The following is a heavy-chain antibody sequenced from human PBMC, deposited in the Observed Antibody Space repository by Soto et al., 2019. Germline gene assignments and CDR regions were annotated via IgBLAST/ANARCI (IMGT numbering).Heavy chain of an antibody. J-gene: IGHJ3*02. D-gene: IGHD3-22*01. CDR3: ARYTLYHDQPKGPYDAFDI. Sequence: PSETLSLTCTVSGGPISSGDYYWSWIRQPPGKGLEWIGYIYYSGSTYYNPSLKSRVTISVDTSKNQFSLKLSSVTAADTAVYYCARYTLYHDQPKGPYDAFDIWGQGTMVTVSS. CDR1: GGPISSGDYY. CDR2: IYYSGST. V-gene: IGHV4-30-4*01.